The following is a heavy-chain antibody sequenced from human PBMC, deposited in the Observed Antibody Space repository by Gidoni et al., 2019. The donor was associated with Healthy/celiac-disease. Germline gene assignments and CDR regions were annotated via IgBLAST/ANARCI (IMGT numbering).Heavy chain of an antibody. CDR2: ISSSSSDI. CDR1: GFTFSSYS. V-gene: IGHV3-21*01. CDR3: ARDTTYYYDSSGYYYGGYFDL. Sequence: EVQLVESGGGLVKPGGSLRLSCAASGFTFSSYSMNWVRQAPGKGLEWVSSISSSSSDIYYADSVKGRFTISRDNAKNSLYLQMNSLRAEDTAVYYCARDTTYYYDSSGYYYGGYFDLWGRGTLVTVSS. J-gene: IGHJ2*01. D-gene: IGHD3-22*01.